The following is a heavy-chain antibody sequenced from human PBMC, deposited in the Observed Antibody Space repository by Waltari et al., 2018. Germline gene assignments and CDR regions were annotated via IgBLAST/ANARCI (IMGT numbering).Heavy chain of an antibody. CDR3: ASIFAGTAVTTIQPIDI. J-gene: IGHJ3*02. CDR2: ITFDGTNK. Sequence: QVQLVESGGGVVQPGGSLRLSCAASGFTFSGSCFHWVRQAPGKGLEWVAFITFDGTNKYYADSVKGRFTISRDNPKNTMFLRMNSLRPDDTAIYYCASIFAGTAVTTIQPIDIWGQGTMVTVSS. CDR1: GFTFSGSC. D-gene: IGHD4-17*01. V-gene: IGHV3-30*02.